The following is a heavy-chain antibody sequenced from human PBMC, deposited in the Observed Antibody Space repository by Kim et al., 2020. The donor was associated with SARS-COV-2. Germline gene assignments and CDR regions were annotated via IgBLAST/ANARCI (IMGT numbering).Heavy chain of an antibody. Sequence: GGSLRLSCTASGFTFGDYAMSWVRQAPGKGLEWVGFIRSKAYGGTTEYAASVKGRFTISRDDSKSIAYLQMNSLKTEDTAVYYCTRLEVGATTSDAFDIWGQGTMVTVSS. J-gene: IGHJ3*02. V-gene: IGHV3-49*04. D-gene: IGHD1-26*01. CDR1: GFTFGDYA. CDR2: IRSKAYGGTT. CDR3: TRLEVGATTSDAFDI.